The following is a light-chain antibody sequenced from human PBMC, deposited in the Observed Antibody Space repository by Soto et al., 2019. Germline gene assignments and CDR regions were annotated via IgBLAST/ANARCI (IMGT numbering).Light chain of an antibody. CDR1: SSNIGNNY. V-gene: IGLV1-51*01. Sequence: QSVLTQPPSVSAAPGQKVTISCSGSSSNIGNNYVSWYQQLPGTAPKLLIYDNNKRPSGIPDRFSGYKSGTSATLGITGLQTGDEADYYCGKWDSSLSAGVFGGGTQMTVL. CDR3: GKWDSSLSAGV. CDR2: DNN. J-gene: IGLJ3*02.